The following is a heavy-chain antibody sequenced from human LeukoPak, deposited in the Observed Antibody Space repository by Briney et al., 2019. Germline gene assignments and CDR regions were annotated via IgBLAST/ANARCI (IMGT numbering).Heavy chain of an antibody. V-gene: IGHV3-7*01. D-gene: IGHD6-13*01. Sequence: GGSPRLSCAASGFTFSSYWMSWVRQAPGKGLEWVANIKQDGSEKYYVDSVKGRFTISRDNAKNSLYLQMNSLRAEDTAVYYCARDKGSSWYNYYYYYMDVWGKGTTVTVSS. CDR1: GFTFSSYW. CDR3: ARDKGSSWYNYYYYYMDV. J-gene: IGHJ6*03. CDR2: IKQDGSEK.